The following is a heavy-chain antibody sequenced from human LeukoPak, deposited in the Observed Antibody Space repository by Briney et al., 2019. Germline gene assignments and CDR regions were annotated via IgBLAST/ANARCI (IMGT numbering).Heavy chain of an antibody. CDR2: IIPILGIA. CDR3: ARVRYDILTGYPLNGMDV. Sequence: ASVRVSCTAARGTFSSYAISWVRQAPGQGLEWMGRIIPILGIANYAQKFQGRVTITADKSTSTAYMELSSLRSEDTAVYYCARVRYDILTGYPLNGMDVWGQGTTVTVSS. CDR1: RGTFSSYA. D-gene: IGHD3-9*01. J-gene: IGHJ6*02. V-gene: IGHV1-69*04.